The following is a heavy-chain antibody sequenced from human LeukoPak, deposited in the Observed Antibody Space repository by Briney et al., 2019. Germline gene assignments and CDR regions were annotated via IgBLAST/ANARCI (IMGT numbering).Heavy chain of an antibody. CDR3: VGDSGLPISL. CDR2: IYHSGST. CDR1: GYSISSGYY. J-gene: IGHJ4*02. Sequence: NPSETLSLTCTVSGYSISSGYYWGWIRQPPGKGLEWIGSIYHSGSTYYNPSLKSRVTMSVDTSKNQFSLKLSSVTAADTAVYFCVGDSGLPISLWGQGTLVTVSS. V-gene: IGHV4-38-2*02. D-gene: IGHD5-12*01.